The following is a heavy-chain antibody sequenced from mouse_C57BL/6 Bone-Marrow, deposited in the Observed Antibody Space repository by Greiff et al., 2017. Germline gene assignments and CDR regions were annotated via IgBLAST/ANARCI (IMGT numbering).Heavy chain of an antibody. J-gene: IGHJ2*01. CDR1: GYTFTSYW. D-gene: IGHD3-1*01. Sequence: QVQLQQPGAELVKPGASVKLSCKASGYTFTSYWMHWVKQRPGRGLEWIGRIDPNSGGAKYNEKFKSQATLTVDKPSSTAYMQLSSLTSEDSAVYYCARWTGRRRDYFDYWGQGTTLTVSS. CDR2: IDPNSGGA. CDR3: ARWTGRRRDYFDY. V-gene: IGHV1-72*01.